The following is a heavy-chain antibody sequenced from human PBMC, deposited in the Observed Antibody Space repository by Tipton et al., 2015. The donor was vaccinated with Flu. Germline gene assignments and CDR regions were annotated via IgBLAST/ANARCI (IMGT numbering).Heavy chain of an antibody. D-gene: IGHD2-2*01. V-gene: IGHV1-18*04. CDR3: ARPGGPAAINPFSYFDY. J-gene: IGHJ4*02. Sequence: QSGAEVKKPGASVTVSCKASGYSLTSYPISWVRQAPGQGLAWMGWITGYSGNTNYAQNLQGRVTMTTDTSTNTAYMDLRSLRSDDTAVYYCARPGGPAAINPFSYFDYWGQGALVTVSS. CDR2: ITGYSGNT. CDR1: GYSLTSYP.